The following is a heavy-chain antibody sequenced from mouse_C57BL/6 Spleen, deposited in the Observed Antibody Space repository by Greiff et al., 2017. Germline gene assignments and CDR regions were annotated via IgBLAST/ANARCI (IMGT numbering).Heavy chain of an antibody. CDR3: ARRGTGTGYYDAMDY. Sequence: QVKLQQPGAELVKPGASVTLSCKASGYTFTRYWMQWVNQRPGQGLAWIGEIDPSDSYTKYNQKFTGKAILTVDTSSSTAYMQRSSLTSEDSAGYYCARRGTGTGYYDAMDYWGQGTSVTFSS. D-gene: IGHD4-1*01. CDR2: IDPSDSYT. V-gene: IGHV1-50*01. CDR1: GYTFTRYW. J-gene: IGHJ4*01.